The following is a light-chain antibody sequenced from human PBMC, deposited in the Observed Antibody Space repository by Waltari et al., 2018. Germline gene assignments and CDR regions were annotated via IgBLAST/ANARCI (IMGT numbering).Light chain of an antibody. CDR1: SSDVGAYDH. CDR2: EVS. Sequence: QSALTQPASVSGSPGHSITLSCTGTSSDVGAYDHVSWYQPDPGKAPKLMVFEVSRRPAGAPIRFSGPKSGNTASLTIAGLLPEDEADYYCSSFTTCSTQVCGTGTKLSVL. CDR3: SSFTTCSTQV. J-gene: IGLJ1*01. V-gene: IGLV2-14*01.